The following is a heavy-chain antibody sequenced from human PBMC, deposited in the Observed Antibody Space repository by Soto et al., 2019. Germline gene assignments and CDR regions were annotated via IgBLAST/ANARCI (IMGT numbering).Heavy chain of an antibody. CDR1: GFTFSSYS. V-gene: IGHV3-48*02. CDR3: ARPYYYDSSGYPDAFDI. J-gene: IGHJ3*02. Sequence: GSLRLSCAASGFTFSSYSMNWVRQAPGKGLEWVSYISSSSSTIYYADSVKGRFTISRDNAKNSLYLQMNSLRDEDTAVYYCARPYYYDSSGYPDAFDIWGQGTMVTVSS. CDR2: ISSSSSTI. D-gene: IGHD3-22*01.